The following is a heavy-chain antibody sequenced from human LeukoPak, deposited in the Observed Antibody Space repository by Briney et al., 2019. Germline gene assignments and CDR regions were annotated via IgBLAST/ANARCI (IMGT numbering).Heavy chain of an antibody. CDR3: ARGPHTAMVKRSNWFDP. CDR2: ISSSSSYI. D-gene: IGHD5-18*01. Sequence: PGGSLRLSCAASGFTFSSYSMNWVRQAPGKGLEWVSSISSSSSYIYYADSVKGRFTISRDNAKNTLYLQMNSLRAEDTAVYYCARGPHTAMVKRSNWFDPWGQGTLVTVSS. V-gene: IGHV3-21*01. CDR1: GFTFSSYS. J-gene: IGHJ5*02.